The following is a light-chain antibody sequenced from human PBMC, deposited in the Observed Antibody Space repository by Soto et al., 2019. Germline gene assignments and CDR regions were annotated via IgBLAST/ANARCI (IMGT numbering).Light chain of an antibody. V-gene: IGKV1-5*03. CDR3: QQYNSYPWT. CDR1: QTISTW. J-gene: IGKJ1*01. Sequence: DPQMTQSPSTLSASIGDRVTITCRASQTISTWLAWYQQKPGKAPMLLIYKASSLQTGVPSRFSGSGSGTEFTLTISSLQPDDSATYYCQQYNSYPWTFGQGTKVEIK. CDR2: KAS.